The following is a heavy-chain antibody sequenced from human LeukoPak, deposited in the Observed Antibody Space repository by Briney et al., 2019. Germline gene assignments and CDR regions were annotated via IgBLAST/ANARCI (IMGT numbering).Heavy chain of an antibody. CDR2: IYYSGST. J-gene: IGHJ3*02. Sequence: PSETLSLTCTVSGGSISSYYWSWIQQPPGKGLEWIGYIYYSGSTNYNPSLKSRVTISVDTSKNQFSLKLSSVTAADTAVYYCARFVREGRNDAFDIWGQGTMVTVSS. CDR1: GGSISSYY. CDR3: ARFVREGRNDAFDI. V-gene: IGHV4-59*08.